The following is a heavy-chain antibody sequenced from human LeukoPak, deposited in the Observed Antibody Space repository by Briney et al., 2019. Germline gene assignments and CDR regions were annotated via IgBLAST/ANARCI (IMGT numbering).Heavy chain of an antibody. Sequence: GGSLRLSCAASGFTFSSYGMHWVRQAPGKGLEWVAVIWCDGSNKYYADSVKGRFTISRDNSKNTLYLQMNSLRAEDTAVYYCARSDYDILTGYYSAYGMDVWGKGTTVTVSS. CDR3: ARSDYDILTGYYSAYGMDV. V-gene: IGHV3-33*01. J-gene: IGHJ6*04. D-gene: IGHD3-9*01. CDR2: IWCDGSNK. CDR1: GFTFSSYG.